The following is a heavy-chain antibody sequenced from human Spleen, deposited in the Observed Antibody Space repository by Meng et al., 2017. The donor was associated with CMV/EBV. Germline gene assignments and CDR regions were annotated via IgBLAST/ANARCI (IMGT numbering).Heavy chain of an antibody. CDR3: ARDYSSSSNGMDV. V-gene: IGHV4-31*03. Sequence: SSTCTVTDGSISSDTYYWSWIRQYPGKGLEWIGYIYYSGSTYYNPSLKSRVTMSLDTSKKKFSLKLNSVTAADTAVYYCARDYSSSSNGMDVWGQGTTVTVSS. D-gene: IGHD6-6*01. CDR1: DGSISSDTYY. J-gene: IGHJ6*02. CDR2: IYYSGST.